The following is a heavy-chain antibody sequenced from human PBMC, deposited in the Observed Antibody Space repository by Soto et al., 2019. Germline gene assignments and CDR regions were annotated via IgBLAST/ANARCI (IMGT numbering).Heavy chain of an antibody. CDR1: GDSVSSNSAA. Sequence: SQTLSLTCAISGDSVSSNSAAWNWIRQSPSRGLEWLGRTYYRSKWYNDDAESVKSRIAINADTFKNQFSLQLNSATPEDTAIYYCARGRRDYYAMDVWGQGTTVTVSS. CDR2: TYYRSKWYN. V-gene: IGHV6-1*01. J-gene: IGHJ6*02. CDR3: ARGRRDYYAMDV.